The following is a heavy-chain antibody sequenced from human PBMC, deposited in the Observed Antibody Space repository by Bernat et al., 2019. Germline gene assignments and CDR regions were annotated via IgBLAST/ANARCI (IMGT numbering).Heavy chain of an antibody. Sequence: EVQLVESGGGLVQPGGSLRLSCAASRFTFSNYSMNWVRQAPGKGLEWVSYISSSSSTIYYADSVKGRFTVSIDNAKNSLYLQMNSLRAEDTAVYYCARELWLGIEAVGVDYWGQGTLVTVSS. CDR1: RFTFSNYS. V-gene: IGHV3-48*01. D-gene: IGHD1-26*01. CDR2: ISSSSSTI. J-gene: IGHJ4*02. CDR3: ARELWLGIEAVGVDY.